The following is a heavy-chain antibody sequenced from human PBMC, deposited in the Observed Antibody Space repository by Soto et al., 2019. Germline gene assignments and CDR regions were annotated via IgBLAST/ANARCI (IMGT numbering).Heavy chain of an antibody. V-gene: IGHV1-69*01. CDR1: GGTFSSYA. CDR2: IIPIFGTA. D-gene: IGHD3-22*01. Sequence: QVQLVQSGAEVKKPGSSVKVSCKASGGTFSSYAISWVRQAPGQGLEWMGGIIPIFGTANYAQKFQGRVTITADESTSTAYMELSSLISEDTAVYYCARGRRTYYYDSSGYGRSAFDIWGQGTMVTVSS. CDR3: ARGRRTYYYDSSGYGRSAFDI. J-gene: IGHJ3*02.